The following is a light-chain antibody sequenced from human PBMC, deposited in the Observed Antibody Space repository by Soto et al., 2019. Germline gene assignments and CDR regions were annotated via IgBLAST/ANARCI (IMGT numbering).Light chain of an antibody. Sequence: QSVLTQQPSASGTPGQIVAISCSGSSSNIGSNTVTWYQQLPGTAPKLLIYSTSQRSSGVPGRFSGSKSGASASLSISGLQSEDEADYYCAAWDDRLDVYVFGTGTKLTVL. V-gene: IGLV1-44*01. CDR2: STS. J-gene: IGLJ1*01. CDR3: AAWDDRLDVYV. CDR1: SSNIGSNT.